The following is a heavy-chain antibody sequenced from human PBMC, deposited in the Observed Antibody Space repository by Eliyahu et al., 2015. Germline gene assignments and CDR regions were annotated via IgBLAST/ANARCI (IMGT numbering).Heavy chain of an antibody. V-gene: IGHV3-7*01. Sequence: GDLVQPGGSLRLSCAASGFTFSNYWMTWVRQAPGKGLEWVANIKQDGSDKYYVDSVKGRFTISRDNAKISLYLQMNSLRAEDTAVYHCARHSGTYYALDIWGQGTMVTVSS. D-gene: IGHD1-26*01. CDR3: ARHSGTYYALDI. J-gene: IGHJ3*02. CDR2: IKQDGSDK. CDR1: GFTFSNYW.